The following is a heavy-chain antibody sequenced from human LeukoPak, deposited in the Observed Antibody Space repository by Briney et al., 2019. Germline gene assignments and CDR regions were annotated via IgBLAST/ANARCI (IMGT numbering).Heavy chain of an antibody. CDR3: AREGYGLGNYPFDY. V-gene: IGHV3-74*01. D-gene: IGHD3-10*01. CDR1: GFTFSSYE. CDR2: IDSHGTST. Sequence: GGSLRLSCAASGFTFSSYEMNWVRQAPGKGLVWVSRIDSHGTSTIDADSVKGRFTVSRDNAKNTLYLQMNSLRAEDTAVYYCAREGYGLGNYPFDYWGQGTLVTVSS. J-gene: IGHJ4*02.